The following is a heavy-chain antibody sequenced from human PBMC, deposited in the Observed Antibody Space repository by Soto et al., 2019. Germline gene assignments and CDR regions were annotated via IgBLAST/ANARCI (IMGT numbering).Heavy chain of an antibody. Sequence: SETLSLTCTVSGGSISSSSYYWGWIRQPPGKGLEWIGSIYYSGSTYYNPSLKSRVTISVDTSKNQFSLQLSSVTAADTAVYYCARIAAAGTIWYFDYWGQGTLVTVSS. CDR1: GGSISSSSYY. J-gene: IGHJ4*02. CDR3: ARIAAAGTIWYFDY. CDR2: IYYSGST. V-gene: IGHV4-39*01. D-gene: IGHD6-13*01.